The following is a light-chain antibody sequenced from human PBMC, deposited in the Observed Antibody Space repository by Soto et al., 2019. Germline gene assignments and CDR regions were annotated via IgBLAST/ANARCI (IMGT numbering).Light chain of an antibody. CDR1: QSVSSSY. V-gene: IGKV3-20*01. J-gene: IGKJ2*01. CDR3: LQYGSSPYT. Sequence: EIVLTQSPGTLSLSPGERATLSCRASQSVSSSYLAWYQQKPGQAPRLLIYGASSRATGIPDRCSGSGSGTDFTLTISRLEPEVFAVYYCLQYGSSPYTFGQGTKLQIK. CDR2: GAS.